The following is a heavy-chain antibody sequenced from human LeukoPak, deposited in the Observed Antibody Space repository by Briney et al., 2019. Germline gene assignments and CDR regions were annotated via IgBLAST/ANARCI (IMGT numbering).Heavy chain of an antibody. CDR3: ASHGVGLRYFDWSN. J-gene: IGHJ4*02. V-gene: IGHV1-69*04. CDR1: GGTFSSYA. CDR2: IIPILGIA. Sequence: GASVKVSCKASGGTFSSYAISWVRQAPGEGREWMGRIIPILGIANYAQKFQGRVTITPDKSTSTAYMEQRSLRCEDAAVYYCASHGVGLRYFDWSNWGQGTLVTVSS. D-gene: IGHD3-9*01.